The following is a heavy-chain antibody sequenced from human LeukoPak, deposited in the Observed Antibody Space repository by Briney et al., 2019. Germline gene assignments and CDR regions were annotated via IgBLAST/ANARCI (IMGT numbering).Heavy chain of an antibody. D-gene: IGHD3-16*02. CDR1: GFTFSSYG. V-gene: IGHV3-30*02. J-gene: IGHJ4*02. Sequence: PGGSLRLSCAASGFTFSSYGMHWVRQAPGKGLEWVAFIRYDGSNKYYADSVKGRFTISRDNAKNSLYLQMNSLRAEDTAVYYCARWLGAIAWPYYFDYWGQGTLVTDSS. CDR2: IRYDGSNK. CDR3: ARWLGAIAWPYYFDY.